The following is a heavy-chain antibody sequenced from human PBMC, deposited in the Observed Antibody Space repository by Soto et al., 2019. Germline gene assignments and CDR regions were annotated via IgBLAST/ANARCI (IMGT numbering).Heavy chain of an antibody. CDR3: AKGKRPPPPYSDYEPFDS. D-gene: IGHD4-17*01. CDR2: FWKDGNTK. V-gene: IGHV3-33*06. Sequence: QVQLVESGGGVVQPGRSLRLSCAASGFSLSSSVMHWVRQAPGKGLEWVAVFWKDGNTKYYADSVKGRFIISRDNSKKPLYLELNSLRPEDTALYYCAKGKRPPPPYSDYEPFDSWGQGTLVSVSS. J-gene: IGHJ4*02. CDR1: GFSLSSSV.